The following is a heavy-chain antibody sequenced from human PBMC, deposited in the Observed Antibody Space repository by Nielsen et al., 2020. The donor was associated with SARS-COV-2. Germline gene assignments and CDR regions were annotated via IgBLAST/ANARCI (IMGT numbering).Heavy chain of an antibody. Sequence: GGSLRLSCKGSGYSFTSYWISWVRQMPGKGLEWMGRIDPSDSYTNYSPSFQGHVTISADKFISTAYLQWSSLKASDTAMYYCARLVVVVVAATPGANYYGMDVWGQGTTVTVSS. J-gene: IGHJ6*02. V-gene: IGHV5-10-1*01. CDR2: IDPSDSYT. D-gene: IGHD2-15*01. CDR3: ARLVVVVVAATPGANYYGMDV. CDR1: GYSFTSYW.